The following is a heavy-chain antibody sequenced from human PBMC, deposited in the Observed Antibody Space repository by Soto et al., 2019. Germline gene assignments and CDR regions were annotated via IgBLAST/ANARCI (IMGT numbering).Heavy chain of an antibody. J-gene: IGHJ4*02. Sequence: QVQLVQSGAEVKKPGASVKVSCKAYGYTFSSYGLSWVRQAPGQGLEWMGWISAYSGNTVYTQRFKGRLTMATDTSTGTAYMGLRCLRSDDTAVYYCARDFYQSSGYCDYWGQGTLVTVSS. V-gene: IGHV1-18*01. D-gene: IGHD3-22*01. CDR3: ARDFYQSSGYCDY. CDR1: GYTFSSYG. CDR2: ISAYSGNT.